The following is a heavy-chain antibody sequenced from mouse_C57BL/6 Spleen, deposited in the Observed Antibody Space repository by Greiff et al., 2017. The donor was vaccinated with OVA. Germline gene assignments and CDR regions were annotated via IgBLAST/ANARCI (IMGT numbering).Heavy chain of an antibody. CDR1: GYTFTSYW. CDR3: ARTIYYRYYYAMDY. Sequence: QVHVKQSGAELVKPGASVKLSCKASGYTFTSYWMHWVKQRHGRGLEWIGRIDPNSGGTKYNEKFKSKATLTVDKPSSTAYMQLSSLTSEDSAVYYCARTIYYRYYYAMDYWGQGTSVTVSS. J-gene: IGHJ4*01. D-gene: IGHD2-12*01. V-gene: IGHV1-72*01. CDR2: IDPNSGGT.